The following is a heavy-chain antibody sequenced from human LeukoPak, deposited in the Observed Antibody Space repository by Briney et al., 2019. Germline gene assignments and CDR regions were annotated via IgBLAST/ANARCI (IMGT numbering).Heavy chain of an antibody. CDR3: ASSNYYDSSGYSDY. CDR1: GGSFSGYY. J-gene: IGHJ4*02. D-gene: IGHD3-22*01. CDR2: INHSGST. V-gene: IGHV4-34*01. Sequence: SETLSLTCAVYGGSFSGYYWSWLRQPPGKGLEWIGEINHSGSTNYNPSLKSRVTISVDTSKNQFSLKLSSVTAADTAVYYCASSNYYDSSGYSDYWGQGTLVTVSS.